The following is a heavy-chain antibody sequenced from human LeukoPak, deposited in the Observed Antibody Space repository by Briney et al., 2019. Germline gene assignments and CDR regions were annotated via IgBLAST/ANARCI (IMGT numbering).Heavy chain of an antibody. CDR1: AYSFSSYW. J-gene: IGHJ6*03. CDR2: IYPDDSDT. V-gene: IGHV5-51*01. Sequence: GESLKISCQGSAYSFSSYWLGWVRQMPGKGLEWVGIIYPDDSDTRYSPSFQGQVTISADKSISTAYLQWSGLQASDTGIYYCARAHAISMAGSSDYFYSHRDVWGKGTTVTVSS. D-gene: IGHD2-8*01. CDR3: ARAHAISMAGSSDYFYSHRDV.